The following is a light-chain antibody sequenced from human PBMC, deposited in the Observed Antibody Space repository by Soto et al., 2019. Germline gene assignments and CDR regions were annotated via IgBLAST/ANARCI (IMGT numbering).Light chain of an antibody. CDR1: QSVGTY. CDR2: DAS. Sequence: EIVLTQSPGTLSLSPGERATLSCRASQSVGTYLAWYQQKPGQAPRLLIYDASNRATGIPARFSGTGSGTEFTLTISSLQSEDFALYYCQQYNDWPLTFGQGTKVDIK. J-gene: IGKJ1*01. CDR3: QQYNDWPLT. V-gene: IGKV3D-15*01.